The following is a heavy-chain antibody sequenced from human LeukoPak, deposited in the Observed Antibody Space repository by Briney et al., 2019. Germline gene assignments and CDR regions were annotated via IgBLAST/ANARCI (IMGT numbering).Heavy chain of an antibody. J-gene: IGHJ4*02. Sequence: PGGSLRLSCGASGFTFSNYAMSWVRQAPGKGLEWVSGINDNGSTRFYAASVKGRFTSSRDNAKNTLYLQMNSLRAEDTAVYYCVKDHYFSFEYWGQGTLVTVSS. D-gene: IGHD2/OR15-2a*01. V-gene: IGHV3-23*01. CDR2: INDNGSTR. CDR1: GFTFSNYA. CDR3: VKDHYFSFEY.